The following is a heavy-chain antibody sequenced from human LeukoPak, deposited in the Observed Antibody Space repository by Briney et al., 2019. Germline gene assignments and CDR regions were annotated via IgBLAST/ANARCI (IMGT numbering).Heavy chain of an antibody. Sequence: ASVKVSCKASGCTFTTYYMHWVRQAPGQGLEWMGIITPSGGSTSYAQKFQGRVTMTRDTSTSTVYMELSSLRSEDTAVYYCARDGEVASSYGYYYYYMDVWGKGTTVTVSS. V-gene: IGHV1-46*01. CDR3: ARDGEVASSYGYYYYYMDV. CDR2: ITPSGGST. D-gene: IGHD5-18*01. CDR1: GCTFTTYY. J-gene: IGHJ6*03.